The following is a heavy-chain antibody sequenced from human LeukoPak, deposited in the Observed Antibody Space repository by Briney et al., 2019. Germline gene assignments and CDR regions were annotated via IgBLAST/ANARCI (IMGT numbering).Heavy chain of an antibody. V-gene: IGHV4-4*07. CDR2: IYTSGST. Sequence: PSETLSLTCTVSGGSISSYYWSWIRQPAGKGLEWIGRIYTSGSTNYNPSLKSRVTMSVDTSKNQFSLKLSSVTAADTAVHYCARVNHYYYYYGMDVWGQGTTVTVSS. J-gene: IGHJ6*02. D-gene: IGHD1-14*01. CDR3: ARVNHYYYYYGMDV. CDR1: GGSISSYY.